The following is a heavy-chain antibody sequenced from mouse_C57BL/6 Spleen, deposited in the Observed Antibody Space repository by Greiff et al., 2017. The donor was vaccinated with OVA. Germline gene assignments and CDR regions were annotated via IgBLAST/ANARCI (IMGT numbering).Heavy chain of an antibody. CDR1: GFTFSSYT. V-gene: IGHV5-9*01. Sequence: VQLVESGGGLVKPGGSLKLSCAASGFTFSSYTMSWVRQTPEKRLEWVATISGGGGNTYYPDSVKGRFPISRDNAKNTLFLQMSSLRSEDTAWYFCAQAPLYGSSDHRYFGVWGTGTTVTVSS. D-gene: IGHD1-1*01. CDR3: AQAPLYGSSDHRYFGV. CDR2: ISGGGGNT. J-gene: IGHJ1*03.